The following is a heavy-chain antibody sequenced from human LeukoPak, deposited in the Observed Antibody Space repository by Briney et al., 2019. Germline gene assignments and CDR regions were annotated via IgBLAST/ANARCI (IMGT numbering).Heavy chain of an antibody. D-gene: IGHD3-10*01. CDR3: ARGPYGSGSYFEFGWFDP. J-gene: IGHJ5*02. CDR1: GGSISSGGYY. V-gene: IGHV4-30-2*01. Sequence: SETLSLTCTVSGGSISSGGYYWSWIRQPPGKGLEWIGYIYHSGSTYYNPSLKSRVTISVDTSKNQFSLKLSSVTAADTAVYYCARGPYGSGSYFEFGWFDPWGQGTLVTVSS. CDR2: IYHSGST.